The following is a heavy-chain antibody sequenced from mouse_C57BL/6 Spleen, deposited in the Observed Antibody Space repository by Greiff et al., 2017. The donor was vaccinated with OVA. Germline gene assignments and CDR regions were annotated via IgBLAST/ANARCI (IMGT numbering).Heavy chain of an antibody. J-gene: IGHJ4*01. CDR2: INPGSGGT. CDR3: ARHLRRNYAMDY. CDR1: GYAFTNYL. D-gene: IGHD2-12*01. V-gene: IGHV1-54*01. Sequence: VQLQESGAELVRPGTSVKVSCKASGYAFTNYLIEWVKQRPGQGLEWIGVINPGSGGTNYNEKFKGKATLTADKSSSTAYMQPSSLTSEDSAVYFCARHLRRNYAMDYWGQGTSVTVSS.